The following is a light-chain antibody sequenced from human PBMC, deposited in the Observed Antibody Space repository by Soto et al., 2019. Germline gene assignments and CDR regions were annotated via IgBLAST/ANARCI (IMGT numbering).Light chain of an antibody. Sequence: SVLTQSPGTLSLSPGQRAPLSWKPSQSINSNLAWYQQKPGQAPRLLMFRASIRATGFPARFSGSGSGTEFNITISSLQSEDSAIYYCQQYNNWPRATFGGGTKVDIK. J-gene: IGKJ4*01. CDR3: QQYNNWPRAT. CDR2: RAS. V-gene: IGKV3-15*01. CDR1: QSINSN.